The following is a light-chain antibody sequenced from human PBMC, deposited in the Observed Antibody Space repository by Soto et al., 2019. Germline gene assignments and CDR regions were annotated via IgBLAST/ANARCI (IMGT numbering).Light chain of an antibody. CDR3: QNYYHAPFT. CDR1: QGIGNY. Sequence: DIQMTQFQSSLSASVGDRVTITCRARQGIGNYFAGYQQIPGNVPKLMIYVASTLQSGVPSRFSGSGSGTDFTLLISSLQPEDVATYYCQNYYHAPFTFGPGTNVDIK. CDR2: VAS. J-gene: IGKJ3*01. V-gene: IGKV1-27*01.